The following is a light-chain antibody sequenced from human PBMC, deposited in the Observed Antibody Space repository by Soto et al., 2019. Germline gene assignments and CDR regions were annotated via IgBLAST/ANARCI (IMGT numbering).Light chain of an antibody. CDR1: QSVSSSY. V-gene: IGKV3-20*01. Sequence: IVFTQSPGTLSLSPGERATLSCRASQSVSSSYLAWYQQKPGQAPRLLIYGASSRATGIPDRFSGSGSGTDFTLTISRLEPEDFAVYYCQQYGSSPKTFGQGTKVDI. CDR3: QQYGSSPKT. CDR2: GAS. J-gene: IGKJ1*01.